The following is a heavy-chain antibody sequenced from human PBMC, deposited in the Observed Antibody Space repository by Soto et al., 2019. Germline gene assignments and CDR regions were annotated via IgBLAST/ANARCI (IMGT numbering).Heavy chain of an antibody. CDR1: GYTFTSYG. CDR2: IIPIFGTA. J-gene: IGHJ4*02. Sequence: ASVKVSCKACGYTFTSYGISWVRQAPGQGLEWMGGIIPIFGTANYAQKFQGRVTITADESTSTAYMELSSLRSEDTAVYYCVRSLYSSSWNLFDYWGQGTLLTVSS. V-gene: IGHV1-69*13. D-gene: IGHD6-13*01. CDR3: VRSLYSSSWNLFDY.